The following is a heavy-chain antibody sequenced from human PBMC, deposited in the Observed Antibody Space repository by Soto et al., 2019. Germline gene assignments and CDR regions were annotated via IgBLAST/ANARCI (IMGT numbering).Heavy chain of an antibody. D-gene: IGHD3-10*01. CDR3: ARVKWELWFAELSYAFDI. CDR2: IYYSGGT. V-gene: IGHV4-59*01. J-gene: IGHJ3*02. CDR1: GGSISSYY. Sequence: EPLSLTCTVSGGSISSYYWSWIRQPPGKGLEWIGYIYYSGGTNYNPSLKSRVTISVDTSKNQFSLKLSSVTAADTAVYYCARVKWELWFAELSYAFDICGQRTMVTVSS.